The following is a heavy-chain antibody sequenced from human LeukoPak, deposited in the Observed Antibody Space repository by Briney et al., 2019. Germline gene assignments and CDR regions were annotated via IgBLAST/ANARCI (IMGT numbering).Heavy chain of an antibody. CDR1: GYRFSSQS. J-gene: IGHJ4*02. Sequence: ASVKVSCKTSGYRFSSQSITWVRQAPGQGLEWMGRVNGYNDDTHYAQRLQGRITMTTDTSTSTAFLELRSLTSDDSAVYYCAKGKSPLDYWGQGTLVAVSS. CDR2: VNGYNDDT. CDR3: AKGKSPLDY. V-gene: IGHV1-18*01. D-gene: IGHD3-10*01.